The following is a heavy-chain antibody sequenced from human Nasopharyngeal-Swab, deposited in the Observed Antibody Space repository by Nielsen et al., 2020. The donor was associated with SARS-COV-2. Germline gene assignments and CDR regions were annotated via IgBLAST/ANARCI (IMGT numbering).Heavy chain of an antibody. D-gene: IGHD5-18*01. CDR1: GFTFSSFW. V-gene: IGHV3-74*01. CDR3: ARSFPGYSYGNY. J-gene: IGHJ4*02. CDR2: INSDGIST. Sequence: GGSLRLSCAASGFTFSSFWMHWVRQAPGKGLEWASRINSDGISTSYADSVKGRYTVSRDNAKKTVHLQMDRLRAEDTAVYYCARSFPGYSYGNYWGQGALVTVSS.